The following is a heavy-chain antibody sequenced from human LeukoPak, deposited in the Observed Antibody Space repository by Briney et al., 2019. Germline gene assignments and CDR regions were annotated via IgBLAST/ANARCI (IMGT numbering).Heavy chain of an antibody. D-gene: IGHD5-24*01. CDR3: TRGDGYMSFDY. V-gene: IGHV4-31*03. Sequence: PSETLSLTCTVSGGSISSGGYYWRWIRQHPGKGLEWIGYIYYSGSTHYNPSLKSRATISVDTSKNQFSLKLSSVTAADTAVYYCTRGDGYMSFDYWGQGTLVTVSS. CDR2: IYYSGST. CDR1: GGSISSGGYY. J-gene: IGHJ4*02.